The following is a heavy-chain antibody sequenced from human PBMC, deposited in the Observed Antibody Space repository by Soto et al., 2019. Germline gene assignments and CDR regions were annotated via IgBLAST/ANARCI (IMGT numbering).Heavy chain of an antibody. J-gene: IGHJ5*02. V-gene: IGHV1-8*01. CDR2: MSPNSGNT. Sequence: QVQLVQSGTEVKKPGASVKVSCKGSGYTFTSYDINWVRQATGQGLEWMGWMSPNSGNTDYAQTFQGRVTMTRDTSMSTAYMELSSLRSEDTAMYYCVLSDKIRGINWFDPWGQGTLVIVSS. D-gene: IGHD3-10*01. CDR1: GYTFTSYD. CDR3: VLSDKIRGINWFDP.